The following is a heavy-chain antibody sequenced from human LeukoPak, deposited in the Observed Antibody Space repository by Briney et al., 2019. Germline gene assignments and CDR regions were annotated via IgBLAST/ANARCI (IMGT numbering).Heavy chain of an antibody. CDR1: GYTFTSYG. J-gene: IGHJ6*02. CDR2: ISAYNGNT. D-gene: IGHD3-9*01. CDR3: ARDRDDILTEYYYGMDV. V-gene: IGHV1-18*01. Sequence: ASVKVSCKASGYTFTSYGISWVRQAPGQGLEWMGWISAYNGNTNYAQKLQGRVTMTTDTSTSTAYMELRSLRSDDTAVYYCARDRDDILTEYYYGMDVWGQGTTVTVSS.